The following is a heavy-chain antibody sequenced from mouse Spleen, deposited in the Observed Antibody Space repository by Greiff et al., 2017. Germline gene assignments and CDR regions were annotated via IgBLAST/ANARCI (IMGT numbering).Heavy chain of an antibody. CDR3: ARGNWPDY. Sequence: EVKLMESGGGLVKPGGSLKLSCAASGFPFSDYGMHWVRQAPEKGLEWVAYISSGSSTIYYADTVKGRFTISRDNAKNTLFLQMTSLRSEDTAMYYCARGNWPDYWGQGTTLTVSS. J-gene: IGHJ2*01. V-gene: IGHV5-17*01. CDR1: GFPFSDYG. D-gene: IGHD4-1*01. CDR2: ISSGSSTI.